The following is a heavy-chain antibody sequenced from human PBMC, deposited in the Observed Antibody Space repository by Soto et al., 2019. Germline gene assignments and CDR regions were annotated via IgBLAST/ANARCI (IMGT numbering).Heavy chain of an antibody. CDR1: GFAFSALA. Sequence: EVQLLESGGALVQPGGSLRLSCTASGFAFSALAMSWVRQAPGKGLEWVSAISGSGANTYYADSVKGRLTISRDNSKNTVYLQMNSLRAEDTALYYCSKGIADSGTLTHDYWGQGTLVTVSS. D-gene: IGHD6-13*01. CDR3: SKGIADSGTLTHDY. J-gene: IGHJ4*02. CDR2: ISGSGANT. V-gene: IGHV3-23*01.